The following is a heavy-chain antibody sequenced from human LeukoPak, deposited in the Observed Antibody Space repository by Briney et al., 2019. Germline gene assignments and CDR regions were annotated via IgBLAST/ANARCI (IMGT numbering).Heavy chain of an antibody. V-gene: IGHV4-4*02. Sequence: SGTLSLTCAVSGGSISSSNWWSWVRQPPGKGLEWMGEIYHSGSTNYNPSLKSRVTISVDKSKNQFSLKLSSVTAADTAVYYCARSKGDAQGQWFDPWGQGTLVTVSS. CDR1: GGSISSSNW. CDR3: ARSKGDAQGQWFDP. CDR2: IYHSGST. J-gene: IGHJ5*02. D-gene: IGHD2-2*01.